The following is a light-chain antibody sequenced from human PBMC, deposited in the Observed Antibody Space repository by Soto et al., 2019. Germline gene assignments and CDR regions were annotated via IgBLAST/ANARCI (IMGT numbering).Light chain of an antibody. J-gene: IGKJ2*01. V-gene: IGKV1-5*03. CDR3: QQYETYYP. CDR2: KAS. CDR1: QSITTG. Sequence: DIQMTQSPSTLSASVGDRVTITCRASQSITTGLAWYQQKPGKAPNLLIYKASNLESGVTSRFSGSGSGTEFTITISGLQRDDFATYYCQQYETYYPFGQGTELEIK.